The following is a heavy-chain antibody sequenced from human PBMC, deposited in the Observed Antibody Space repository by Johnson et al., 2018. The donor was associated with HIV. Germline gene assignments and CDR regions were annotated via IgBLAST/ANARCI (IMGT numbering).Heavy chain of an antibody. CDR3: AREGVAASDAFDI. CDR1: GFTFSSYA. CDR2: IFYDGSYK. J-gene: IGHJ3*02. D-gene: IGHD6-6*01. Sequence: VQLVESGGGVVQPGRSLRLSCAASGFTFSSYAMHWVRQAQGKGLEWVAIIFYDGSYKYYADSVKGRFTISRDNSNNTRYLQMNSLRAEDTAVYYGAREGVAASDAFDIWGQGTMVTVSS. V-gene: IGHV3-30*04.